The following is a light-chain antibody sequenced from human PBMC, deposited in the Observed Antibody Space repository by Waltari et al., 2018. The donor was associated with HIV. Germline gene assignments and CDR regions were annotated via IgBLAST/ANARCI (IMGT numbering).Light chain of an antibody. J-gene: IGLJ2*01. CDR1: SSDVGAYNF. CDR3: CSYAGNYIFD. Sequence: QSALTQPRSVSGSPGQSVTISCTGTSSDVGAYNFVSWYQQYPGKAPKLLIYDVKKRPSGVPDRFYGSKSDNTSSLTISGLQAEDEADYYCCSYAGNYIFDFCGGTKLTVL. CDR2: DVK. V-gene: IGLV2-11*01.